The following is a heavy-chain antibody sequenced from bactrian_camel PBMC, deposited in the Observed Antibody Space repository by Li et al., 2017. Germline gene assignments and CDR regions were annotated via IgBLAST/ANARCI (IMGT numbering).Heavy chain of an antibody. CDR2: ISGGIVRT. D-gene: IGHD1*01. Sequence: VQLVESGGGSVQAGGSLRLSCVASGKPGILYYMGWFRQTPGKELEGLAAISGGIVRTVYADSVKDRFTISRDNAENTVYLQMNNLKPEDTATYYCAADIGQSCDARARGFIPFRYWGRGTQVTVS. CDR3: AADIGQSCDARARGFIPFRY. J-gene: IGHJ6*01. CDR1: GKPGILYY. V-gene: IGHV3S40*01.